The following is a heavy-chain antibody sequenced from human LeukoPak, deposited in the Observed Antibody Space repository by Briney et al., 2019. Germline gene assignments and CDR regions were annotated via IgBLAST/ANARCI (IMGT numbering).Heavy chain of an antibody. J-gene: IGHJ4*02. V-gene: IGHV4-39*07. CDR1: GGSISSSSYY. CDR2: IYYSGST. D-gene: IGHD6-19*01. Sequence: PSETLSLTCSVSGGSISSSSYYWDWIRPPPGKGLEWIGSIYYSGSTNYNPSLKSRVTISVDTSKNQFSLKLSSVTAADTAVYYCARASEYSSGWYRLGYWGQGTLVTVSS. CDR3: ARASEYSSGWYRLGY.